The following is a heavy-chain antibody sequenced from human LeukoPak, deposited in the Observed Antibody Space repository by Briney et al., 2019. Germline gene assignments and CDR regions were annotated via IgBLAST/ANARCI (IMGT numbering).Heavy chain of an antibody. Sequence: PGGSLRLSCAASGFTFSSDWMNWVRQAPGKGLEWVATINQDGSVKYYVDSVKGRFTISRDNTKTSLYLQIHSLTAEDTAVYYWARDPDPIPGANFHYWGQGTLVSVSS. CDR2: INQDGSVK. J-gene: IGHJ4*02. CDR3: ARDPDPIPGANFHY. V-gene: IGHV3-7*01. CDR1: GFTFSSDW. D-gene: IGHD1-26*01.